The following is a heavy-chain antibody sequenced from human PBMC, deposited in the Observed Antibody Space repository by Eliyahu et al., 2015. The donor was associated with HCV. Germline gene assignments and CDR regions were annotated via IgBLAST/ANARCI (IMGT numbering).Heavy chain of an antibody. Sequence: EVQLVQSGAEVKKPGESLKISCKXSGXSFTSYWIAWVRRMPGKGLGWIGIIYPRDSDTRYSPSFQGQVTISVDQSITTAYLQWSSLKASDTAMYYCARPVREALSFSIWGQGTMVTVSS. CDR2: IYPRDSDT. CDR3: ARPVREALSFSI. D-gene: IGHD1-26*01. CDR1: GXSFTSYW. V-gene: IGHV5-51*01. J-gene: IGHJ3*02.